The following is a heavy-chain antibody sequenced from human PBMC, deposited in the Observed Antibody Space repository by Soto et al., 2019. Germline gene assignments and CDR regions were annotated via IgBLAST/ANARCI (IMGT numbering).Heavy chain of an antibody. D-gene: IGHD3-9*01. CDR1: GGSISSYY. CDR3: ARGGYDILTGYYGFDY. J-gene: IGHJ4*02. CDR2: IYYSGST. V-gene: IGHV4-59*01. Sequence: PSETLSLTCTVSGGSISSYYWSWIRQPPGKGLEWIGYIYYSGSTNYNPSLKSRVTISVDTSKNQFSLKLSSVTAADTAVYYCARGGYDILTGYYGFDYWGQGTLVTVSS.